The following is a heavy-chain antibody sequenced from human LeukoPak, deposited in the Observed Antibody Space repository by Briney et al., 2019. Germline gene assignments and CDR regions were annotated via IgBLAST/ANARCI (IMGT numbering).Heavy chain of an antibody. CDR2: IRYDGSNK. J-gene: IGHJ4*02. V-gene: IGHV3-30*02. CDR3: AKDREFGD. CDR1: GFTFSSYG. Sequence: GGSLRLSCAASGFTFSSYGMHGVRQAPGKGLEGVAFIRYDGSNKYYADSVKGRFTIYRDNSQNTLYLQMTSLRAEDTAVYYCAKDREFGDWGQGTLVTVSS. D-gene: IGHD3-10*01.